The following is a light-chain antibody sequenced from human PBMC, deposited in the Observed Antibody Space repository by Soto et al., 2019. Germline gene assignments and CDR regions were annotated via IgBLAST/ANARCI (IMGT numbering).Light chain of an antibody. CDR3: QQSYNTVWT. Sequence: DIQMNQSPSSLSASVGDRVTITCRASQTISNFVNWYQQKLGRAPRLLIYAASSLQSGVPSRFSGSGSGTDFTLTISSLQPEDFAPDYCQQSYNTVWTVGQGTKVEIK. J-gene: IGKJ1*01. CDR1: QTISNF. V-gene: IGKV1-39*01. CDR2: AAS.